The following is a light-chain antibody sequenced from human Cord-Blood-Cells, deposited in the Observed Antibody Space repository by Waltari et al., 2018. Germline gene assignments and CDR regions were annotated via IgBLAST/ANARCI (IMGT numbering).Light chain of an antibody. J-gene: IGLJ2*01. CDR2: EVS. Sequence: QSALTQPASVSGSPGQSLTISCPGTSSDGGGSNYVSWYQQHPGKAPKLMIYEVSNRPSGVSKRFSGSKSGNTASLTISGLQAEDEADYYCSSYTSSSTVVFGGGTKLTVL. V-gene: IGLV2-14*01. CDR3: SSYTSSSTVV. CDR1: SSDGGGSNY.